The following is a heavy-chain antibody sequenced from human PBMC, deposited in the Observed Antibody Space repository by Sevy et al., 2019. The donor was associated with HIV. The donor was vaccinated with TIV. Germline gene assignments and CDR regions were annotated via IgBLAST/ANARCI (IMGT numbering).Heavy chain of an antibody. CDR2: ISSSGSTI. D-gene: IGHD2-2*01. CDR1: GFTFSTYE. V-gene: IGHV3-48*03. J-gene: IGHJ4*02. Sequence: GGSLRLSCAASGFTFSTYEMNWVRQAPGKGLEWVSYISSSGSTIYYADSVKGRFTISRDNAKNSLYLQMNSLRADDTAVYYCARRYCSSTSCLIDYWGQGTLVTVSS. CDR3: ARRYCSSTSCLIDY.